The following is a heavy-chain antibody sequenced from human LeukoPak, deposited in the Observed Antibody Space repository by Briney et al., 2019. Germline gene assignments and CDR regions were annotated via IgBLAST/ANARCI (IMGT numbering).Heavy chain of an antibody. CDR1: GGSISSSSYY. CDR2: INHSGST. J-gene: IGHJ3*02. Sequence: PSETLSLTCTVSGGSISSSSYYWGWIRQPPGKGLEWIGEINHSGSTNYNPSLKSRVTISVDTSKNQFSLKVSSVTAADTAVYYCARVDGSRSVVVVAATPSPSREAFDIWGQGTMVTVSS. V-gene: IGHV4-39*07. D-gene: IGHD2-15*01. CDR3: ARVDGSRSVVVVAATPSPSREAFDI.